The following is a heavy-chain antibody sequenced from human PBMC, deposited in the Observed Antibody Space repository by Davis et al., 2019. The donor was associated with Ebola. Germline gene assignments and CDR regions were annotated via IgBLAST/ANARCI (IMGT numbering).Heavy chain of an antibody. V-gene: IGHV3-30*03. J-gene: IGHJ6*04. CDR2: ISYDGSNK. D-gene: IGHD1-26*01. Sequence: GESLKISCAASGFVFSSYVMSWVRQAPGKGLEWVAVISYDGSNKYYADSVKGRFTISRDNSKNTLYLQMSSLRAEDTAVYYCARQWELNYYYGMDVWGKGTTVTVSS. CDR1: GFVFSSYV. CDR3: ARQWELNYYYGMDV.